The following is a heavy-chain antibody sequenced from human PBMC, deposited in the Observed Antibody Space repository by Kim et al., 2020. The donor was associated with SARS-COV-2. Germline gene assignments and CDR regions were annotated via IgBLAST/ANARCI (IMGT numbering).Heavy chain of an antibody. D-gene: IGHD6-19*01. CDR3: ATSPDIAVAGKPSWDYYYGMDV. J-gene: IGHJ6*02. Sequence: SETLSLTCTVSGGSISSYYWSWIRQPPGKGLEWIGYIYYSGNTNYNPSLKSRVTISVDTSKNQFSLKLSSVTAADTAVYYCATSPDIAVAGKPSWDYYYGMDVWGQGTTVTVSS. CDR2: IYYSGNT. CDR1: GGSISSYY. V-gene: IGHV4-59*01.